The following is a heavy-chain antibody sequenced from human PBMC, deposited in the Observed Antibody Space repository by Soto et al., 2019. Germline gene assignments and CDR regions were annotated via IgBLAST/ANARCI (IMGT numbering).Heavy chain of an antibody. Sequence: ASVKVSCKTSGYVFTGYYLHWVRQAPGQGLEWMGWINCRSGGATYTQKFQGRVTLTMDTSTSTAYMELSSLISDDTALYYCMRGASARDSSGYPYYFDPWGQGTLVTVSS. J-gene: IGHJ4*02. V-gene: IGHV1-2*02. D-gene: IGHD3-22*01. CDR1: GYVFTGYY. CDR2: INCRSGGA. CDR3: MRGASARDSSGYPYYFDP.